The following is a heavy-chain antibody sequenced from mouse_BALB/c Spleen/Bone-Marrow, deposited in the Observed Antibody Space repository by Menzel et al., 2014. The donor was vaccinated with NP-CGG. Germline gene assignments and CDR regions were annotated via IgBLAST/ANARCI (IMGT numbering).Heavy chain of an antibody. Sequence: EVQLQESGADLVKPSQSLSLHCSVTGDPITSSYWNWIRKFPGNKLEDMGYISYSGSTYYNPSLKSRISITRDTYKNXYSLQLKSATPEDTATYYCARFGYDYALDYWGKGASVTASS. CDR3: ARFGYDYALDY. CDR1: GDPITSSY. V-gene: IGHV3-8*02. D-gene: IGHD2-2*01. CDR2: ISYSGST. J-gene: IGHJ4*01.